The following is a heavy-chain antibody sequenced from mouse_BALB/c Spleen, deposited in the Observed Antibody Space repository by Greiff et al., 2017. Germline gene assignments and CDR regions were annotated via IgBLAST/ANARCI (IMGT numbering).Heavy chain of an antibody. CDR1: GYSFTSYW. CDR3: ARAYYGNYDDY. Sequence: QVQLQQSGPQLVRPGASVKISCKASGYSFTSYWMHWVKQRPGQGLEWIGMIDPSDSETRLNQKFKDKATLTVDKSSSTAYMQLSSPTSEDSAVYYCARAYYGNYDDYWGQGTTLTVSS. J-gene: IGHJ2*01. CDR2: IDPSDSET. D-gene: IGHD2-10*01. V-gene: IGHV1S126*01.